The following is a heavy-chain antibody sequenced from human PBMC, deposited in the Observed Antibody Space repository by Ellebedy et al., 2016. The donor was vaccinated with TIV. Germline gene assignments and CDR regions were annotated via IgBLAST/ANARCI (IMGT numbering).Heavy chain of an antibody. Sequence: PGGSLRLSCAASGFTFSSYAMSWVRQAPGKGLEWVSVIYSGGSTYYADSVKGRFTISRDNSKNTLYLQMNSLRAEDTAVYYCARDLAFTSTVVTPHLQHYYGMDVWGQGTTVTVSS. D-gene: IGHD4-23*01. CDR1: GFTFSSYA. CDR2: IYSGGST. CDR3: ARDLAFTSTVVTPHLQHYYGMDV. V-gene: IGHV3-66*01. J-gene: IGHJ6*02.